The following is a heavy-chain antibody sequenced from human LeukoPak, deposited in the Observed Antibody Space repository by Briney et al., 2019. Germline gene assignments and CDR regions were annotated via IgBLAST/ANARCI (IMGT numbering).Heavy chain of an antibody. CDR1: GFTFSSYA. D-gene: IGHD3-22*01. V-gene: IGHV3-23*01. J-gene: IGHJ4*02. CDR3: AKGSYYDSSGSFYFDY. Sequence: GGSLRPSCAASGFTFSSYAMSWVRQAPGKGLEWVSTISSSGGSTYYADSVKGRFTISRDNSKNTLYLQMNSLRAKDTAVYYCAKGSYYDSSGSFYFDYWGQGTLVTVSS. CDR2: ISSSGGST.